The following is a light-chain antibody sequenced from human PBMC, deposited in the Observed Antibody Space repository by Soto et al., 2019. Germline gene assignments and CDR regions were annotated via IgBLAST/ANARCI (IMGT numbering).Light chain of an antibody. J-gene: IGKJ1*01. CDR3: QQYGSSPWT. V-gene: IGKV3-20*01. CDR1: QSVSSNY. CDR2: DIS. Sequence: EIVLTQSPGTLSLSPGERATLSCRASQSVSSNYFAWYQQKPGQAPRLLIYDISRRATGIPARFSGSGSGTDFTLTISRLEPEDFVVYYCQQYGSSPWTFGQGTKMEI.